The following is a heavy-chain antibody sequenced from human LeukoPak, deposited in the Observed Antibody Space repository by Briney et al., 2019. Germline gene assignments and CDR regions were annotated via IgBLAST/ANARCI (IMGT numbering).Heavy chain of an antibody. V-gene: IGHV3-33*01. J-gene: IGHJ5*02. D-gene: IGHD3-10*01. Sequence: QSGGSLRLSCAASGFSFSGSGMHWVRQAPGKGLEWVAVIWYDGSHKYYADSVKGRFTISRDNSKNTMYLQMNSLRVEDTAVYYCARSLMVRGAINWLDPWGQGTLVIVSS. CDR3: ARSLMVRGAINWLDP. CDR2: IWYDGSHK. CDR1: GFSFSGSG.